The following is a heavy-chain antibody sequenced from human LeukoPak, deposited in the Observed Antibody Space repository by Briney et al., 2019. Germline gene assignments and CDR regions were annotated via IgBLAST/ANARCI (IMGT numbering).Heavy chain of an antibody. D-gene: IGHD3-22*01. V-gene: IGHV1-18*01. J-gene: IGHJ4*02. CDR2: ISAYNGNT. CDR1: GYTFTSYG. CDR3: ARHGISSSGYYPPPYYFDY. Sequence: GASVKVSCKASGYTFTSYGISWVRQAPGQGLEWMGWISAYNGNTNYAQKLQGRVTMTTDTSTSTAYMELRSLRSDDTAVYYCARHGISSSGYYPPPYYFDYWGQGTLVTVSS.